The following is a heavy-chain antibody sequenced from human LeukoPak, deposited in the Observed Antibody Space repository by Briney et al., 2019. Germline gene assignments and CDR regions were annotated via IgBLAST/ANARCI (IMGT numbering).Heavy chain of an antibody. CDR2: ISSSSSTI. Sequence: GGSLRLSCAASGFTFSSYAMNWVRQAPGKGLEWVSYISSSSSTIYYADSVKGRFTISRDNAKNSLYLQMNSLRAEDTAVYYCARTESGWYLNPDYWGQGTLVTVSS. CDR1: GFTFSSYA. CDR3: ARTESGWYLNPDY. D-gene: IGHD6-19*01. J-gene: IGHJ4*02. V-gene: IGHV3-48*04.